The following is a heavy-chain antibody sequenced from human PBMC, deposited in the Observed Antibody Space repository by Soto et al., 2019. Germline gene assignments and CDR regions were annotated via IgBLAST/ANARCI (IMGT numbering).Heavy chain of an antibody. CDR3: ARSREFDY. CDR1: GGSLSGATYS. CDR2: IFPSGTT. V-gene: IGHV4-30-2*01. Sequence: QVQLRESGSGLVKPLETLSLTCGVSGGSLSGATYSWNWIRQPPGKGLEWIGYIFPSGTTYYNPSLKSRVTISIDVSKNQFSLSLRSLTAADTAVYYCARSREFDYWSQGTLVTVSS. J-gene: IGHJ4*02.